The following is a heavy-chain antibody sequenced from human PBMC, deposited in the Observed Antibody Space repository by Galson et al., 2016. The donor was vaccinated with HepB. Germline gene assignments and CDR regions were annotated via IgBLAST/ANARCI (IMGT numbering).Heavy chain of an antibody. CDR3: AHSPNIAAAPC. D-gene: IGHD6-13*01. V-gene: IGHV2-5*02. J-gene: IGHJ4*02. CDR1: GFSLSTSGVL. CDR2: VYWDDDK. Sequence: PALVKPTQTLTLTCTFSGFSLSTSGVLVGWIRQPPGKALEWLALVYWDDDKRLNPSLKGRVTITKDTSKNQVVLTLTNMDPVDTASYYCAHSPNIAAAPCWGQGTLVTVSS.